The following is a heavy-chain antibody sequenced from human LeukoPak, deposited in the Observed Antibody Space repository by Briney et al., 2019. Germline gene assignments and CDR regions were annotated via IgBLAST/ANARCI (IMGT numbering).Heavy chain of an antibody. CDR3: AELGITMIGGV. CDR1: GFTFDDFG. Sequence: WVSLSLSCAASGFTFDDFGMIWVRQAPGKGLEGVSGINWNGGSTGYAACEKGRFTIYRDNAKNSLYLQMKSLRAEDKAVYYCAELGITMIGGVWGKGTTVTISS. D-gene: IGHD3-10*02. V-gene: IGHV3-20*04. CDR2: INWNGGST. J-gene: IGHJ6*04.